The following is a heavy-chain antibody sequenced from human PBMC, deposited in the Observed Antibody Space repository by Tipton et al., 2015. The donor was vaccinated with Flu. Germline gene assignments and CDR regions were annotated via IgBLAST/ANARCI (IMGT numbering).Heavy chain of an antibody. CDR2: IKQDGSEK. V-gene: IGHV3-7*01. J-gene: IGHJ5*02. Sequence: CAASGFTFSSYWMNWVRQAPGKGLEWVANIKQDGSEKYYVDSVKGRFTISRDNAENSLYLQMNSLRAEDTAVYYCAEVHSNSSDLWGQGTLVIVSS. CDR3: AEVHSNSSDL. D-gene: IGHD6-13*01. CDR1: GFTFSSYW.